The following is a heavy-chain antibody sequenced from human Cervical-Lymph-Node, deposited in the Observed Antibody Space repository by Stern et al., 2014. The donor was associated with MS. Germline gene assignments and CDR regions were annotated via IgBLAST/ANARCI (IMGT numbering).Heavy chain of an antibody. J-gene: IGHJ6*02. Sequence: VQLVESVAEVKKPGSSVKVSCKASGGTFRSYAISWVRQAPGQGLEWMGGIIPIFGTANYAQKFQGRVTITADESTSTAYMELSSLRSEDTAVYYCARDDYGDYYYYGMDVWGQGTTVTVSS. CDR2: IIPIFGTA. V-gene: IGHV1-69*01. CDR1: GGTFRSYA. D-gene: IGHD4-17*01. CDR3: ARDDYGDYYYYGMDV.